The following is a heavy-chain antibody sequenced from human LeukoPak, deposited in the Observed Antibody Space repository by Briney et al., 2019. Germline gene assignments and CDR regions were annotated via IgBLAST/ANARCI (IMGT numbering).Heavy chain of an antibody. CDR2: ISSSGSTI. Sequence: GGSPRLSCAASGFTFSDYYMSWIRQAPGKGLEWVSYISSSGSTIYYADSVKGRFTISRDNAKNSLYLQMNSLRAEDTAVYYCASLSWFGELFDYWGQGTLVTVSS. J-gene: IGHJ4*02. V-gene: IGHV3-11*01. CDR1: GFTFSDYY. CDR3: ASLSWFGELFDY. D-gene: IGHD3-10*01.